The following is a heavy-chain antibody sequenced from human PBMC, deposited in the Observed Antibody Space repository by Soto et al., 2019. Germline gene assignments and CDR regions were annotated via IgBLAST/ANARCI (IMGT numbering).Heavy chain of an antibody. J-gene: IGHJ4*02. V-gene: IGHV4-30-4*01. Sequence: SETLSLTCTVSGGSISSGDYYWSWIRQPPGKGLEWIGYIYYSGSTYYNPSLKSRVTISVDTSKNQFSLKLSSVTAADTAVYYCARVPKIYARGSGFYFDYWGQGTLVTVYS. CDR3: ARVPKIYARGSGFYFDY. D-gene: IGHD6-19*01. CDR2: IYYSGST. CDR1: GGSISSGDYY.